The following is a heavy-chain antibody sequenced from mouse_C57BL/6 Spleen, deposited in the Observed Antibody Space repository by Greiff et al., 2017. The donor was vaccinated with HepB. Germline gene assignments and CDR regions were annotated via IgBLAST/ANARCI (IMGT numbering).Heavy chain of an antibody. J-gene: IGHJ1*03. CDR3: TRAHYYGSSAWYFDV. V-gene: IGHV5-9-1*02. CDR1: GFTFSSYA. D-gene: IGHD1-1*01. Sequence: EVQLQESGEGLVKPGGSLKLSCAASGFTFSSYAMSWVRQTPEKRLEWVAYISSGGDYIYYADTVKGRFTISRDNARNTLYLQMSSLKSEDTAMYYCTRAHYYGSSAWYFDVWGTGTTVTVSS. CDR2: ISSGGDYI.